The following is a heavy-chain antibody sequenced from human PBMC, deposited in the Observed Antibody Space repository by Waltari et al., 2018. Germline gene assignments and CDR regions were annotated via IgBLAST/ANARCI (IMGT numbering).Heavy chain of an antibody. Sequence: QVQLQESGPGLVKPSETLSLTCTVSGGSISSHYWSWIRQPPGKGLEWIGYIYYSGSTNYNPSLKSRVTISVDTSKNQFSLKLSSVTAADTAMYYCARGPYSSSWYDFDYWGQGTLVTVSS. CDR1: GGSISSHY. V-gene: IGHV4-59*11. CDR3: ARGPYSSSWYDFDY. D-gene: IGHD6-13*01. CDR2: IYYSGST. J-gene: IGHJ4*02.